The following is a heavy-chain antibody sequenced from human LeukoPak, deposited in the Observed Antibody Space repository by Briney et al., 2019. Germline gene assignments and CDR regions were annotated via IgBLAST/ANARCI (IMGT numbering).Heavy chain of an antibody. CDR3: ATNQWLAPPPDS. V-gene: IGHV3-74*01. D-gene: IGHD6-19*01. CDR1: GFTFSKYW. Sequence: PVGSLRLSCAASGFTFSKYWMLWVRQAPGQGLESFSRINTDGTVTSYADSVKGRFTVSRDNADNTMFLQMNSVRDEDTAVYYCATNQWLAPPPDSWGQGTPVTVSS. CDR2: INTDGTVT. J-gene: IGHJ4*02.